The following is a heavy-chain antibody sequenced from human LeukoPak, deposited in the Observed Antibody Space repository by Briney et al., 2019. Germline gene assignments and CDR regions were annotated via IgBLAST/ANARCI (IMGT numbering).Heavy chain of an antibody. V-gene: IGHV1-69*04. CDR1: GGTFSSYA. J-gene: IGHJ4*02. D-gene: IGHD6-13*01. CDR3: ARARGHSSSHDY. CDR2: IIPILGIA. Sequence: RASVKVSCKASGGTFSSYAISWVRQAPGQGLEWMGRIIPILGIANYAQKFQGRVTITADKSTSTAYMELSSLRSEDTAVYYCARARGHSSSHDYWGQGTLVTVSS.